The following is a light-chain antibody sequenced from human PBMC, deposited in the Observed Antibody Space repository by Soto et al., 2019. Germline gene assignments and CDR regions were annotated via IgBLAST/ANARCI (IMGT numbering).Light chain of an antibody. CDR1: QGISSY. CDR3: QQSYSYPRT. Sequence: AIRMTQSPSSVSASTGDRVTITCRASQGISSYLAWYQQKPGIAPKLLIYAASTLKSGVPSRFSGSGSGTDFTLTISCLQSEDYETDHCQQSYSYPRTFGPGTKVDIK. V-gene: IGKV1-8*01. J-gene: IGKJ3*01. CDR2: AAS.